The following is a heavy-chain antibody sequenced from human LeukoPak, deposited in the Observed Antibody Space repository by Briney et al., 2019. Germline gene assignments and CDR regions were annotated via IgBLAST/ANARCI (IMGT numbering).Heavy chain of an antibody. Sequence: GGSLRLSCAASTFTFNTYWMSWVRQAPGKGLEWVATIKRDGIEKNYVDSVKGRFTIPRDNAKNSVYLQMNSLRVEDTAVYYCARDSQFIGPLYWGQGTLVTVSS. CDR3: ARDSQFIGPLY. D-gene: IGHD5-24*01. CDR1: TFTFNTYW. V-gene: IGHV3-7*01. J-gene: IGHJ4*02. CDR2: IKRDGIEK.